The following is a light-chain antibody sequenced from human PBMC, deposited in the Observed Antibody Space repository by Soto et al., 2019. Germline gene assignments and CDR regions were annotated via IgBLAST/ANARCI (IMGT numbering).Light chain of an antibody. Sequence: EIVMTQSPATLSVSPGERVTLSCRASQSVNSNLAWYQQKPGQTPKLLIYVASTRATGIPARFRGSGSGTEFTLTISSLQSEDFALYYCQQYNAWPLTFGGGTKVEFK. CDR2: VAS. CDR1: QSVNSN. J-gene: IGKJ4*01. V-gene: IGKV3-15*01. CDR3: QQYNAWPLT.